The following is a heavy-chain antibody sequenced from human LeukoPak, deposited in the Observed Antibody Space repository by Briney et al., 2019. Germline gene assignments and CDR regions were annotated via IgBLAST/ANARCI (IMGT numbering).Heavy chain of an antibody. CDR2: ISDDGSNK. J-gene: IGHJ6*04. CDR3: ARGATVLNESRSWTNSIYYYYYYGMDV. Sequence: GGSLRLSCAASGFTFSSYAMHWVRRAPGKGLEWVAVISDDGSNKYYADSVKGRFTISRDNSKNTLYLQMNSLRAEDTAVYYCARGATVLNESRSWTNSIYYYYYYGMDVWGKGTTVTVSS. V-gene: IGHV3-30*04. CDR1: GFTFSSYA. D-gene: IGHD6-13*01.